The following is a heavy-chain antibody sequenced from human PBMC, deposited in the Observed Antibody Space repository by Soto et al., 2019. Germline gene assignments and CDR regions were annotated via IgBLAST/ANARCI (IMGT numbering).Heavy chain of an antibody. J-gene: IGHJ4*02. CDR2: IDWDDDK. CDR1: VFSLSTSGMR. D-gene: IGHD4-17*01. CDR3: ARSTVTTCFDY. Sequence: SGPTLVNPRQTLTQTCTFSVFSLSTSGMRVSGIRQPPGKALEWLARIDWDDDKFYSTSLKTRLTISKDTSKNQVVLTMTNMDPVDTATYYCARSTVTTCFDYWGQGTPLTVSS. V-gene: IGHV2-70*04.